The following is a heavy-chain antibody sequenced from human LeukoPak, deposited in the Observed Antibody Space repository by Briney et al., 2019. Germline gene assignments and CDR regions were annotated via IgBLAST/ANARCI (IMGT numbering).Heavy chain of an antibody. V-gene: IGHV3-30*02. CDR2: IRYDGSNK. D-gene: IGHD1-26*01. CDR1: GFTFSSYG. Sequence: GGSLRLSCAASGFTFSSYGMHWVRQAPGKGLEWVAFIRYDGSNKYYADSVKGRFTISRDNSKNTLYLQMNSLRAEDMALYYCARSSQWELLSGYFDYWGQGTLVTVSS. J-gene: IGHJ4*02. CDR3: ARSSQWELLSGYFDY.